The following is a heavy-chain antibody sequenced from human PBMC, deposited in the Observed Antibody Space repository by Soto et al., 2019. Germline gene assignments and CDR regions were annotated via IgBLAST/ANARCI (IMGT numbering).Heavy chain of an antibody. CDR3: AKDIARSEYYDILTGGYNWFDP. D-gene: IGHD3-9*01. J-gene: IGHJ5*02. V-gene: IGHV3-9*01. Sequence: PGGSLRLSCAASGFTFDDYAMHWVRQAPGKGLEWVSGISWNSGSIGYADSVKGRFTISRDNAKNSLYLQMNSLRAEDTALYYCAKDIARSEYYDILTGGYNWFDPWGQGTLVTVS. CDR1: GFTFDDYA. CDR2: ISWNSGSI.